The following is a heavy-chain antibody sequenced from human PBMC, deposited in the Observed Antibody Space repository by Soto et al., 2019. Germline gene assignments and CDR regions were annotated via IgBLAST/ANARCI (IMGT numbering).Heavy chain of an antibody. J-gene: IGHJ5*02. D-gene: IGHD6-19*01. Sequence: EVQLVESGGGLIKPGGSLRLSCAASGFTFSNAWMNWVRQAPGKGLEWVGRIRSKTDGGTTDYAAPVKGRFTISRDNSKNTLYLQMNSLKTEDTAVYYCTTTRGWYDFWFDPGAREPWSPSPQ. V-gene: IGHV3-15*07. CDR2: IRSKTDGGTT. CDR1: GFTFSNAW. CDR3: TTTRGWYDFWFDP.